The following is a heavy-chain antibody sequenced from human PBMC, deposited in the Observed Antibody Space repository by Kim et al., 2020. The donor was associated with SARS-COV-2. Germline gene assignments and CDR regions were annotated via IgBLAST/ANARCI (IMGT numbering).Heavy chain of an antibody. J-gene: IGHJ6*03. D-gene: IGHD3-9*01. V-gene: IGHV4-59*01. CDR2: IYYSGST. CDR3: ARGNDIFTGTSYYYMDV. CDR1: GGSISSYY. Sequence: SETLSLTCTASGGSISSYYWSWIRQPPGKGLEWIGYIYYSGSTNYNPSLKSRLTISVDTSNNQFSLKLSSVPTADTAAFYCARGNDIFTGTSYYYMDVWG.